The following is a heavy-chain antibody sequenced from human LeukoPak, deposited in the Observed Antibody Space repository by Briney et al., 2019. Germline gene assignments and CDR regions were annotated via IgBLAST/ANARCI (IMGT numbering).Heavy chain of an antibody. Sequence: SETLSLTCTVSGGSISSYYWSWIRQPPGKGLEWIGYIYYSGSTNYNPSLKSRVTISVDTSKNQFSLKLSSVTAADTAVYYCARDRGCGYCSSTSCHDAFDTWGQGTMVTVYS. V-gene: IGHV4-59*01. J-gene: IGHJ3*02. D-gene: IGHD2-2*01. CDR1: GGSISSYY. CDR2: IYYSGST. CDR3: ARDRGCGYCSSTSCHDAFDT.